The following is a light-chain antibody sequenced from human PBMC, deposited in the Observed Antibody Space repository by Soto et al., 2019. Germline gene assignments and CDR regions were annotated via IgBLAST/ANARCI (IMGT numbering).Light chain of an antibody. V-gene: IGLV2-14*01. CDR1: SSDVGGYKY. J-gene: IGLJ2*01. CDR2: EVS. Sequence: QSVLTQPASVSGSPGQSITISCSGTSSDVGGYKYVSWYQQHPGKAPKLIIYEVSNRPSGISDHFSGSKSGNTASLTISGLQAEDEADYYCSSYTTSNTLVVFGGGTKLTVL. CDR3: SSYTTSNTLVV.